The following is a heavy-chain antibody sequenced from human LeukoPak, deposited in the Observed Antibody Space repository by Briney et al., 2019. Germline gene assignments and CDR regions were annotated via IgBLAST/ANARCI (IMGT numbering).Heavy chain of an antibody. D-gene: IGHD6-13*01. Sequence: GGSLRLSCAASGFTFSDYYMSWIRQAPGQGLEWVAYISHSSGFTNYADSVKGRFAVSRDNAKNSLYLQMDSLRAEDTAIYYCAKLFKAYSSTWIDYWGQGNLVTVSS. CDR2: ISHSSGFT. CDR3: AKLFKAYSSTWIDY. V-gene: IGHV3-11*03. J-gene: IGHJ4*02. CDR1: GFTFSDYY.